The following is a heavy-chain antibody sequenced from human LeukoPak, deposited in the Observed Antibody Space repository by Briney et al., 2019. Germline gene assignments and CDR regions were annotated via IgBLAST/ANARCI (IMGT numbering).Heavy chain of an antibody. CDR3: AVLEDTLFEDY. V-gene: IGHV1-8*01. CDR1: GYTFTSYD. Sequence: GASVKVSCKASGYTFTSYDINWVRQATGQGLEWMGWMNPNSGNTGYAQKLQGRVTMTTDTSTSTAYMELRSLRSDDTAVYYCAVLEDTLFEDYWGQGTLVTVSS. CDR2: MNPNSGNT. J-gene: IGHJ4*02. D-gene: IGHD2-15*01.